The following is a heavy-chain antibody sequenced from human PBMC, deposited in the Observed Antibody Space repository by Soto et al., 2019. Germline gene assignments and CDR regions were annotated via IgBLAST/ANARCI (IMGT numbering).Heavy chain of an antibody. CDR2: IYYSGST. CDR1: GGSISGYY. D-gene: IGHD3-16*01. V-gene: IGHV4-59*08. CDR3: ARQGGQTYWYFDL. J-gene: IGHJ2*01. Sequence: PSETLSLTCTVSGGSISGYYWSWIRQPPGKGLEWIGYIYYSGSTNYNPSLKSRVTISVDTPKNQFSLNLSSVTAADTAVYFCARQGGQTYWYFDLWGRGTLVTVSS.